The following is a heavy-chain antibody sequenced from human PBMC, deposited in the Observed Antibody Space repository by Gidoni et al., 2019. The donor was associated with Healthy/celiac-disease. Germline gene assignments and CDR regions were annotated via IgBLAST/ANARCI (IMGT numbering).Heavy chain of an antibody. V-gene: IGHV1-69*02. D-gene: IGHD5-12*01. CDR2: IIPILGIA. CDR1: GGTFSSYT. Sequence: QVQLVQSGAEVKQPGSSVKVSCKASGGTFSSYTISWVRQAPGQGLEWMGRIIPILGIANYAQKFQGRVTITADKSTSTAYMELSSLRSEDTAVYYCASDSGYASGFNWFDPWGQGTLVTVSS. J-gene: IGHJ5*02. CDR3: ASDSGYASGFNWFDP.